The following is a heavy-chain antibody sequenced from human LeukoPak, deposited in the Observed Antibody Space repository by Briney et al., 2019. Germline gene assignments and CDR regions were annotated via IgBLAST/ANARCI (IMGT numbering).Heavy chain of an antibody. V-gene: IGHV1-3*01. CDR2: INAGNGNT. J-gene: IGHJ4*02. D-gene: IGHD3-10*02. CDR1: GYTFTGYY. Sequence: GASVKVSCKASGYTFTGYYMHWVRQAPGQRLEWMGWINAGNGNTKYSQKFQGRVTIATDTSASTAYMELSSLRSEDTAVYFCARCGVLGDFDYWGQGALVAVSS. CDR3: ARCGVLGDFDY.